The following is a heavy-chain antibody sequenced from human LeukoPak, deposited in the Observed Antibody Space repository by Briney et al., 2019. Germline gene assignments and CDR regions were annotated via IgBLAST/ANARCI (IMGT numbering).Heavy chain of an antibody. D-gene: IGHD2-15*01. CDR1: GYTFTSYG. Sequence: ASVKASCKASGYTFTSYGISWVRQAPGQGLEWMGWISAYNGNTNYAQKLQGRVTMTTDTSTSTACMELRSLRSDDTAVYYCARDAVVVVAATLFDYYYYGMDVWGQGTTVTVSS. CDR3: ARDAVVVVAATLFDYYYYGMDV. CDR2: ISAYNGNT. V-gene: IGHV1-18*01. J-gene: IGHJ6*02.